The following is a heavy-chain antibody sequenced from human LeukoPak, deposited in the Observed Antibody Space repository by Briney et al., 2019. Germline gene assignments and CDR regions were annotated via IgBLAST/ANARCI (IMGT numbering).Heavy chain of an antibody. J-gene: IGHJ4*02. Sequence: SETLSLTCTVSGGSISSYYWAWIRQPPGKGLEWIGYIYYTGSTNYNPSLKSRVTISVDMSKNQFSLKLSSVTAADTAVYYCARVRTYYDILTGYLSPYYFDYWGQGTLVTVSS. CDR1: GGSISSYY. CDR3: ARVRTYYDILTGYLSPYYFDY. CDR2: IYYTGST. D-gene: IGHD3-9*01. V-gene: IGHV4-59*01.